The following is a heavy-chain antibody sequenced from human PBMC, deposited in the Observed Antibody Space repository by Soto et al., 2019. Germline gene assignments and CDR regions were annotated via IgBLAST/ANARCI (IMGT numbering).Heavy chain of an antibody. Sequence: LSLTCTVSGGSLNSAVTYWGWIRHPPGKVLEWIGAIFSTGTTYYTPSLKSRVTISVDTSKNQFSLNLSSVTAADPPVYCRGLSSRSYSDWFDTWGQGTLVTVSS. J-gene: IGHJ5*02. V-gene: IGHV4-39*01. D-gene: IGHD6-13*01. CDR3: GLSSRSYSDWFDT. CDR2: IFSTGTT. CDR1: GGSLNSAVTY.